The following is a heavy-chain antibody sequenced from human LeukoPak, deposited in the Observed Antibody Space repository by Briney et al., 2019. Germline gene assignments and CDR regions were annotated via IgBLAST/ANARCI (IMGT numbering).Heavy chain of an antibody. CDR1: GYTFTSYW. CDR3: ARRPPRSIGNWCDP. Sequence: PGGSLQISCQGSGYTFTSYWIGWVRQLPGKGLEWMGIIDPGDSATSYSPSFQGQVIISGAKAITTSYLQCSSLQAPPSAPHSRARRPPRSIGNWCDPGAEGT. J-gene: IGHJ5*02. V-gene: IGHV5-51*01. CDR2: IDPGDSAT.